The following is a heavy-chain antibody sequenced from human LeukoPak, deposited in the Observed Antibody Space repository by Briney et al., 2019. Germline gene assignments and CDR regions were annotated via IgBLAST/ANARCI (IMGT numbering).Heavy chain of an antibody. CDR2: INPNSGGT. D-gene: IGHD6-19*01. CDR3: ARIAVAGTEP. Sequence: ASVKVSCKASGYTFTGYYIHWVRQAPGQGLEWMGWINPNSGGTNYAQKLQGRVTMTRDTSISTAYMELSRLRSDDTAVYYCARIAVAGTEPWGHGTLVTVSS. V-gene: IGHV1-2*02. J-gene: IGHJ5*02. CDR1: GYTFTGYY.